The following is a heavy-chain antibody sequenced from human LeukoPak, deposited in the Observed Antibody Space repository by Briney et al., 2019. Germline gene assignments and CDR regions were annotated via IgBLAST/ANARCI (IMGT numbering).Heavy chain of an antibody. Sequence: GGSLRLSCAASAFTFSDYSMNWVRQAPGKGLEWISYIDTSSSTMYYADSVMGRFTISRDNAKESLYLQMNSLRDEDTAVYYCAREDDSWGPDNLDLWGQGTMVTVSS. J-gene: IGHJ3*01. CDR3: AREDDSWGPDNLDL. V-gene: IGHV3-48*02. CDR2: IDTSSSTM. D-gene: IGHD7-27*01. CDR1: AFTFSDYS.